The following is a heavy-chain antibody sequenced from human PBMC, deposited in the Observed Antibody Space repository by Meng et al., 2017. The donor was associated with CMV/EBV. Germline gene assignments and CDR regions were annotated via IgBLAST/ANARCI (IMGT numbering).Heavy chain of an antibody. CDR3: ARDYRGEDDFWSGYQTVYYYYGMDV. CDR1: GGSISSSSYY. Sequence: SETLSLTCTVSGGSISSSSYYWGWVRQPPGKGLEWIGSIYYSGSTYYNPSLKSRVTISVDTSKNQFSLKLSSVTAADTAVYYCARDYRGEDDFWSGYQTVYYYYGMDVWGQGTTVTVSS. CDR2: IYYSGST. V-gene: IGHV4-39*07. J-gene: IGHJ6*02. D-gene: IGHD3-3*01.